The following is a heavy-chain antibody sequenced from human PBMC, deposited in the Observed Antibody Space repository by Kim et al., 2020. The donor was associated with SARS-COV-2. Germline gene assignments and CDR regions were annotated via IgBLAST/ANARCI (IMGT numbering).Heavy chain of an antibody. CDR2: ISYDGSNK. CDR1: GFTFSSYA. CDR3: ARDLGEDYGDYGDAFDI. D-gene: IGHD4-17*01. J-gene: IGHJ3*02. V-gene: IGHV3-30-3*01. Sequence: GGSLRLSCAASGFTFSSYAMHWVRQAPGKGLEWVAVISYDGSNKYYADSVKGRFTISRHNSKNTLYLQMNSLRAEDTAVYYCARDLGEDYGDYGDAFDIWGQGTMVTVSS.